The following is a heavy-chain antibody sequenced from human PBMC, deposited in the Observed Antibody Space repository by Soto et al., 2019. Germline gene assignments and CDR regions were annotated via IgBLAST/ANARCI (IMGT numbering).Heavy chain of an antibody. J-gene: IGHJ5*02. CDR2: ISSSGGST. Sequence: PGGSLRLSCAASGFTFSSYAMSWVRQAPGKGLAWISRISSSGGSTYSADSVKGRFTISRDNSKNTLYLQMNSLRAEDTAIYYCAKDAYCTGSSCSPAWGQGTLVTVSS. D-gene: IGHD2-15*01. V-gene: IGHV3-23*01. CDR3: AKDAYCTGSSCSPA. CDR1: GFTFSSYA.